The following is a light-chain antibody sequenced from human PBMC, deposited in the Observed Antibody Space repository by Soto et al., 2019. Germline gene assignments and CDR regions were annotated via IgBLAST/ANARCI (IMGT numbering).Light chain of an antibody. V-gene: IGKV1-39*01. CDR1: QRIGTY. CDR3: QESHST. CDR2: AAS. J-gene: IGKJ2*01. Sequence: DAQMTQSPSSLSASVGDSDTITCRASQRIGTYLDWYQHKPGKAPKLLIYAASSLQSGVPSRFSGSGPGTDFTLTISSLQPEDFATYYCQESHSTFGQGTKLEIK.